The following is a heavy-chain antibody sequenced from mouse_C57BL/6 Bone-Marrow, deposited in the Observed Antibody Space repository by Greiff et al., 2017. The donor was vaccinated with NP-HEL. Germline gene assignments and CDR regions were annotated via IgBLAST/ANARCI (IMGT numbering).Heavy chain of an antibody. Sequence: QVQLQQSGAELARPGASVKLSCKASGYTFTSYGISWVKQRTGQGLDWIGEIYPRSGKTYYNKKFKGKATLTADKSSRTAYIELRSLTSEDSAVYFCARVWLRDAMDYWGQGTSVTVSS. CDR1: GYTFTSYG. V-gene: IGHV1-81*01. D-gene: IGHD2-2*01. CDR3: ARVWLRDAMDY. CDR2: IYPRSGKT. J-gene: IGHJ4*01.